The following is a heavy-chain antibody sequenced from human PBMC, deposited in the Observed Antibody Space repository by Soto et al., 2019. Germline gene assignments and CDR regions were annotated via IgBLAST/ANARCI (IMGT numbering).Heavy chain of an antibody. CDR2: ISAYNGNT. V-gene: IGHV1-18*04. D-gene: IGHD6-13*01. J-gene: IGHJ6*02. CDR3: ARDSTYSSSWYSSYYYYYGMDV. CDR1: GYTFTSYG. Sequence: QVQLVQSGAEVKKPGASVKVSCKASGYTFTSYGISWVRQAPGQGLEWMGWISAYNGNTNYAQKLQGRVTMTTDTSTSTAYMELRSLRSDDTAVYYCARDSTYSSSWYSSYYYYYGMDVWDQGTTVTVSS.